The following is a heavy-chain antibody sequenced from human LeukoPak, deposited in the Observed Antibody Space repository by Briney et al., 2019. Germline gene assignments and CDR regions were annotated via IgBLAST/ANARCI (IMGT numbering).Heavy chain of an antibody. J-gene: IGHJ5*02. Sequence: GGSLRLSCAASGFTFSDYWMSWVRQAPGKGLEWVANIKQDGTEKNYLDSVKGRFILSRDNAKNSLYLQMNSLRAEDTAVYYCARDYRITIFGGLNWFDPWGQGTLVTVSS. CDR2: IKQDGTEK. CDR1: GFTFSDYW. CDR3: ARDYRITIFGGLNWFDP. D-gene: IGHD3-3*01. V-gene: IGHV3-7*01.